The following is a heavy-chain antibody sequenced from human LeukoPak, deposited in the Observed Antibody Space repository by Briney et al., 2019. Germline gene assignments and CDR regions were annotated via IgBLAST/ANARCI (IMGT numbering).Heavy chain of an antibody. Sequence: SVTVSCKASGGTFSSYAISWVRQAPGQGLEWVGGIIPIFGTANYAQKFQGRVTITTDESTSTAYMELSSLRSEDTAVYYCARAYYYDSSGYLWYFDYWGQGTLVTVSS. J-gene: IGHJ4*02. CDR2: IIPIFGTA. CDR3: ARAYYYDSSGYLWYFDY. D-gene: IGHD3-22*01. CDR1: GGTFSSYA. V-gene: IGHV1-69*05.